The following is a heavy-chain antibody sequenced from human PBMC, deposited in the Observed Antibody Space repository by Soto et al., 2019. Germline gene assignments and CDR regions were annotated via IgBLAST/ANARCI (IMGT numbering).Heavy chain of an antibody. CDR1: GFTLSTYE. CDR2: ISSSGKTI. J-gene: IGHJ4*02. Sequence: GGSLRLSCAVSGFTLSTYEMNWVRQAPGKGLEWVSYISSSGKTINYADSVKGRFTITRDNAKNSLFLQMNSLRAEDTAVYYCARGLGSGWPYFDYWGQGALVTVSS. D-gene: IGHD6-19*01. CDR3: ARGLGSGWPYFDY. V-gene: IGHV3-48*03.